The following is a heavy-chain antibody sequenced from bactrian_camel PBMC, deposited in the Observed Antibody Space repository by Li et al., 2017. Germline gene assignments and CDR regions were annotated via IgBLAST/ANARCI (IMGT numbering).Heavy chain of an antibody. CDR3: ATDLLGGRWYDLYTDQSLGFGY. Sequence: VQLVESGGKTVEPGASLRLSCAASGFTFSNHYMSWVRQAPGKGLEWVSYINPDGSGSNYADSVKGRFTISGDDAKNTVYLQMNSLKSEDTALYYCATDLLGGRWYDLYTDQSLGFGYWGQGTQVTVS. V-gene: IGHV3-2*01. D-gene: IGHD6*01. CDR1: GFTFSNHY. CDR2: INPDGSGS. J-gene: IGHJ6*01.